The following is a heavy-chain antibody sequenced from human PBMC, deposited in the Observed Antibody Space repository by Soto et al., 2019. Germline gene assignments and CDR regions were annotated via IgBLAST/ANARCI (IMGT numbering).Heavy chain of an antibody. V-gene: IGHV3-11*01. CDR3: ARFPTYCSGGSCYQTYYYYMDV. CDR2: ISSSGSTI. J-gene: IGHJ6*03. D-gene: IGHD2-15*01. CDR1: GFTFSDYY. Sequence: QVQLVESGGGLVKPGGSLRLSCAASGFTFSDYYMSWIRQAPGKGLEWVSYISSSGSTIYYADSVKGRFTISRDNAKNSLYQQMNSLRAEDTAVYYCARFPTYCSGGSCYQTYYYYMDVWGKGTTVTVSS.